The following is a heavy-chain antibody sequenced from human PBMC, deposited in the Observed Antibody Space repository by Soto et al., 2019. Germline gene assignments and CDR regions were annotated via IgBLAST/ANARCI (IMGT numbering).Heavy chain of an antibody. Sequence: SETRSVTCTVSAGAISSCSYYWGWVRHPQGKGLEWIGSIYYSGSTYYNPSLKSRVTISVDTSKSQCSLRLNSVAAADTAVYYCARDLWGYCGTDRYPLAVWGQGTTV. J-gene: IGHJ6*02. CDR2: IYYSGST. CDR3: ARDLWGYCGTDRYPLAV. CDR1: AGAISSCSYY. V-gene: IGHV4-39*07. D-gene: IGHD2-21*02.